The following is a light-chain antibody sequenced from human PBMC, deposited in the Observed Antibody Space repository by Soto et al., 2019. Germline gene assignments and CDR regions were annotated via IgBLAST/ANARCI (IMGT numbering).Light chain of an antibody. CDR2: GSN. CDR3: QTYDTRLSGYV. Sequence: QSVLTQPHSVSGAPAHRVTISCTGSSSNFGPGYDVQWYQQLPGTAPKFLISGSNNRPSGLPDRFSGFKAGSSASRAIPGLQAEDEAGYYCQTYDTRLSGYVLGTGNKGTVL. V-gene: IGLV1-40*01. CDR1: SSNFGPGYD. J-gene: IGLJ1*01.